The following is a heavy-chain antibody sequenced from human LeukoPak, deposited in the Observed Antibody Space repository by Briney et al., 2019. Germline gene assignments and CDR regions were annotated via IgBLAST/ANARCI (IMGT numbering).Heavy chain of an antibody. CDR2: ISYDGSSE. CDR1: GFTFSSYT. D-gene: IGHD5-24*01. V-gene: IGHV3-30-3*01. CDR3: TRPPRNGYNDAFDI. J-gene: IGHJ3*02. Sequence: GMSVRLSCAASGFTFSSYTMHWVRQAPGKGLDWMTIISYDGSSEYYAASVKGRFTVSRDNSRNTVFLQMNSLKSEDTAVYYCTRPPRNGYNDAFDIWGQGTMVTVSS.